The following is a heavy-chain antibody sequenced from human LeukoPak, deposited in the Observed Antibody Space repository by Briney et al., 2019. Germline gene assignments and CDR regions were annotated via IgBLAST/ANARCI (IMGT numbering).Heavy chain of an antibody. CDR3: ARASNYDTSGYYFYWYFDL. CDR1: GAFGGSISSYY. D-gene: IGHD3-22*01. Sequence: PSETLSLTCTISGAFGGSISSYYWSWIRQPPGKGLEWIGYVYYSGSTNYNLSLKSRVTISIDTSKPQFSLKLNSVTAADTAVYYCARASNYDTSGYYFYWYFDLWGRGTLVTVSS. CDR2: VYYSGST. V-gene: IGHV4-59*01. J-gene: IGHJ2*01.